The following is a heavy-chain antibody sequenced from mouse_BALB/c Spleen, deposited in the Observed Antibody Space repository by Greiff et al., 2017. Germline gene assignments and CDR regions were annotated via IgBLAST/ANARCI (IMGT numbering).Heavy chain of an antibody. J-gene: IGHJ4*01. CDR2: ISNGGGST. CDR1: GFTFSSYT. V-gene: IGHV5-12-2*01. CDR3: ARLGGYAMDY. Sequence: EVKLMESGGGLVQPGGSLKLSCAASGFTFSSYTMSWVRQTPEKRLEWVAYISNGGGSTYYPDTVKGRFTISRDNAKNTLYLQMSSLKSEDTAMYYCARLGGYAMDYWGQGTSVTVSS.